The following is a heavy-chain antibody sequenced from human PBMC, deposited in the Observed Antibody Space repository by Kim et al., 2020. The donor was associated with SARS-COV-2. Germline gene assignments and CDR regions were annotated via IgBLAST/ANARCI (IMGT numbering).Heavy chain of an antibody. J-gene: IGHJ4*02. CDR1: GYTFTSYD. CDR3: ARGLYYYDSSGSYYVDY. Sequence: ASVKVSCKASGYTFTSYDINWVRQATGQGIEWMGWMNPNSGNTGYAQKFQGRVTMTRNTSITTAYMELSSLRSEDAAMYYCARGLYYYDSSGSYYVDYWGQGTLVTVSS. V-gene: IGHV1-8*01. CDR2: MNPNSGNT. D-gene: IGHD3-22*01.